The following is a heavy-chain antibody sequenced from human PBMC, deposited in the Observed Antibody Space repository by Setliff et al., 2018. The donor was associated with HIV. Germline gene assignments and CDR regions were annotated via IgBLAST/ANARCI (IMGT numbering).Heavy chain of an antibody. Sequence: PSETLSLTCDVSGGSISSFNWWSWVRQSPGKGLEWFGEIYHTGCTNYSPSLKSRVTISVDKSKNQFSLRLNSVTAADTAVYYCARVQYHYVNNGDSYYFTHWGHGTLVTVSS. V-gene: IGHV4-4*02. D-gene: IGHD3-10*02. CDR2: IYHTGCT. CDR1: GGSISSFNW. CDR3: ARVQYHYVNNGDSYYFTH. J-gene: IGHJ4*01.